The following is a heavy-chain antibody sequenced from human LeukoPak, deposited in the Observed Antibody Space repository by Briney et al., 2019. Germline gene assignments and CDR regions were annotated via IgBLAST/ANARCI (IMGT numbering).Heavy chain of an antibody. CDR1: GDSISSTSYY. CDR3: ARPLSISGYYYDAFDI. J-gene: IGHJ3*02. Sequence: PSETLSLTCIVSGDSISSTSYYWSWIRQPPGKGLEWIGYIYYSGSTNYNPSLKSRVTISVDTSKNQFSLKLSSVTAADTAVYYCARPLSISGYYYDAFDIWGQGTMVTVSS. V-gene: IGHV4-61*05. D-gene: IGHD3-22*01. CDR2: IYYSGST.